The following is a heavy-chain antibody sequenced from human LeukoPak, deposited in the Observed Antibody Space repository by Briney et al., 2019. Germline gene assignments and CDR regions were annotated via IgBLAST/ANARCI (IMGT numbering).Heavy chain of an antibody. CDR1: GYTLTELS. Sequence: ASVKVSCKVSGYTLTELSMHRVRQAPGKGLGWMGGFDPEDGETIYAQKFQGRVTMTEDTSTDTAYMELSSLRSEDTAVYYCATGSGSGILRIAHWYFDLWGRGTLVTVSS. CDR3: ATGSGSGILRIAHWYFDL. J-gene: IGHJ2*01. V-gene: IGHV1-24*01. CDR2: FDPEDGET. D-gene: IGHD3-10*01.